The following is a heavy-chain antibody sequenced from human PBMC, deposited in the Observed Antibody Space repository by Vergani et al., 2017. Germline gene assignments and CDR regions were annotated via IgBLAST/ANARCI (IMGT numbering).Heavy chain of an antibody. CDR3: ARVLRLLYNRFEP. CDR2: TWYDGNNK. J-gene: IGHJ5*02. D-gene: IGHD1-14*01. CDR1: GFTFNQYG. Sequence: QVQLVESGGGVVQPGRSLRLSCAASGFTFNQYGMHWVRQAPGKGLEWVAVTWYDGNNKQYADSVKGRFTISRDNSKSTMYLQMNRLRDEDTGVYYCARVLRLLYNRFEPRGGRSLVTVP. V-gene: IGHV3-33*01.